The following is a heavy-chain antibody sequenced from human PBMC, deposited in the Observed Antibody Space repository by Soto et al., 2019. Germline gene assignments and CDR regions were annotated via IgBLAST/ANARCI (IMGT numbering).Heavy chain of an antibody. V-gene: IGHV4-39*07. CDR1: GGSISSRVYY. CDR3: ARGHEYYYDSSGYYLFDY. Sequence: SETLSLTCTVSGGSISSRVYYWGWIRQPPGKGLEWIGTIYYSGSTYYNPSLKSRVTISVDTSKNQFSLKLSSVTAADTAVYYCARGHEYYYDSSGYYLFDYWGQGTLVTVSS. CDR2: IYYSGST. D-gene: IGHD3-22*01. J-gene: IGHJ4*02.